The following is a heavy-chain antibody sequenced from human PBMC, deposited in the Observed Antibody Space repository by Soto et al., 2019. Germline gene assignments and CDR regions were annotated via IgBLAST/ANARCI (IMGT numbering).Heavy chain of an antibody. V-gene: IGHV3-21*01. CDR3: ARDYYDSSGSVGFEY. D-gene: IGHD3-22*01. CDR1: GFTFSSYS. CDR2: ISSSSSYI. Sequence: GGSLRLSCAASGFTFSSYSMNWVRQAPGKGLEWVSSISSSSSYIYYADSVKGRFTISRDNAKNSLYLQMNSLRAEDTAVYYCARDYYDSSGSVGFEYWGQGTLVTVSS. J-gene: IGHJ4*02.